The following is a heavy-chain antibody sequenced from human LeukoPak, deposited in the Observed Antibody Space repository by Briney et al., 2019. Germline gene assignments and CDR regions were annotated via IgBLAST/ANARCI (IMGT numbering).Heavy chain of an antibody. CDR1: GFTFSSYW. J-gene: IGHJ4*02. Sequence: GGSLRLSCAASGFTFSSYWMSWVRQAPGKGLEWVANINQNGSEKYYADSVKGRFTFSRDDPKNSLYLQMNSLRAEDTAIYYCARDLPDYWGRGTLVTVSS. V-gene: IGHV3-7*01. CDR3: ARDLPDY. CDR2: INQNGSEK.